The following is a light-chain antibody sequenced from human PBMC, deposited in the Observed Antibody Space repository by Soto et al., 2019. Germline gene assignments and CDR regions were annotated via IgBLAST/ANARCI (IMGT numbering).Light chain of an antibody. CDR1: QSISSNY. J-gene: IGKJ1*01. CDR3: QQYGSSLPWT. CDR2: GAS. V-gene: IGKV3-20*01. Sequence: EIVLTQSPGTVSLSPGERATLSCRASQSISSNYLAWYQQKHGQAPRLLIYGASGRATGIPDRFSGSGSGTDFTLTISRLERADFAVYYCQQYGSSLPWTFGQGTKVKIK.